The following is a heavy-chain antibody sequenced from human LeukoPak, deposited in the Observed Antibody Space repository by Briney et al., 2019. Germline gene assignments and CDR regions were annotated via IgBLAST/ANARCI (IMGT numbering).Heavy chain of an antibody. J-gene: IGHJ3*02. Sequence: PGGSLRLSCAASGFTFSSYAMSWVRQAPGKGLEWVANIKQDGSEKYYVDSVKGRFTISRDNAKNSLYLQMNSLRAEDTAVYYCARDSSYQLLTHDAFDIWGQGTMVTVSS. CDR3: ARDSSYQLLTHDAFDI. CDR2: IKQDGSEK. D-gene: IGHD2-2*01. CDR1: GFTFSSYA. V-gene: IGHV3-7*01.